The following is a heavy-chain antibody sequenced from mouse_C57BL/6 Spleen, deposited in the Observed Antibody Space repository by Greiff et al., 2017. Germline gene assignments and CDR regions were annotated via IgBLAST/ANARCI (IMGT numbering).Heavy chain of an antibody. CDR1: GYTFTSYW. Sequence: QVQLQQPGAELVRPGSSVKLSCKASGYTFTSYWMHWVKQRPIQGLEWIGNIDPSDSETHYNQKFKDKATLTVDKSSSTAYMQLSSLTSEDSAVYYCATDGSSFYAMDYWGQGTSVTVSS. CDR2: IDPSDSET. J-gene: IGHJ4*01. D-gene: IGHD1-1*01. V-gene: IGHV1-52*01. CDR3: ATDGSSFYAMDY.